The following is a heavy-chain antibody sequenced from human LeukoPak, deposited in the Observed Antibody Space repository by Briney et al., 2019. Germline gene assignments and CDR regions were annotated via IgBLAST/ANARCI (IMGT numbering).Heavy chain of an antibody. D-gene: IGHD3-10*01. J-gene: IGHJ5*02. CDR2: INTNTGNP. CDR3: AREVPGPYYYGSGSDWFDP. V-gene: IGHV7-4-1*02. Sequence: ASVKVSCKASGYTFTSYAMNWVRQAPGQGLEWMGWINTNTGNPTYAQGFTGRFVFSLDTSVSTAYLQISSLKAEDTAVYYCAREVPGPYYYGSGSDWFDPWGQGTLVTVS. CDR1: GYTFTSYA.